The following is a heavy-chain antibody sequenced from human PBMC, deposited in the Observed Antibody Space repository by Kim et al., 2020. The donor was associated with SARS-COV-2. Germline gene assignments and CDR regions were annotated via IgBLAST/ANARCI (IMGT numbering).Heavy chain of an antibody. Sequence: SETLSLTCAVSGGSISSSNWWSWVRQPPRKGLEWIGEIYHSGSTNYNPSLKSRVTISVDKSKNQFSLKLSSVTAADTAVYYCARVRSSNHYYGSGSYDYWGQGTLVTVSS. CDR3: ARVRSSNHYYGSGSYDY. V-gene: IGHV4-4*02. J-gene: IGHJ4*02. CDR1: GGSISSSNW. D-gene: IGHD3-10*01. CDR2: IYHSGST.